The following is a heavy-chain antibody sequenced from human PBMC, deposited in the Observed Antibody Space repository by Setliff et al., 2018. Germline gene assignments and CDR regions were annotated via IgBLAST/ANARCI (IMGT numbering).Heavy chain of an antibody. D-gene: IGHD3-3*01. CDR2: IYHTEST. J-gene: IGHJ4*02. V-gene: IGHV4-4*02. CDR1: SGSISYNNW. Sequence: SETLSLTCAVSSGSISYNNWWTWVRQPPGKGPEWIGEIYHTESTNYNPSLKSRVTISLDKSKNQFSLELSSVTAADTAVYYCARDDTYDFWGGHGHLDSWGQGILVTVSS. CDR3: ARDDTYDFWGGHGHLDS.